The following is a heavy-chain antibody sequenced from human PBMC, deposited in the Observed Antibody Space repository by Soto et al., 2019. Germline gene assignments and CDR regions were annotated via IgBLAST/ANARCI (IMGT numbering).Heavy chain of an antibody. J-gene: IGHJ5*01. D-gene: IGHD2-2*01. Sequence: SGTLSLTCAVSGDSISSNTYYWGWVRQPPGKGLEWIGSIYYNGNTFYNPSLKSRVTISVDTSKNQFSLKLSSVTAADTAVYYCARHLDTHYYHFSSGFDSWGQGTLVTVS. CDR2: IYYNGNT. V-gene: IGHV4-39*01. CDR3: ARHLDTHYYHFSSGFDS. CDR1: GDSISSNTYY.